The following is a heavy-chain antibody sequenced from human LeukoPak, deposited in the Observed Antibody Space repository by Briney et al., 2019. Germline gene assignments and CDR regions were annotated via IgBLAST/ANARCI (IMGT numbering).Heavy chain of an antibody. D-gene: IGHD2-15*01. Sequence: GGSLRLSCAASGFTFSSYAMHWVRQAPGKGLKRVAVISYDGSNKYYADSVKGRFTISRDNSKNTLYLQMNSLRAEDTAVYYCARAGGYCSGGSCYDYWGQGTLVTVSS. J-gene: IGHJ4*02. CDR1: GFTFSSYA. V-gene: IGHV3-30*04. CDR3: ARAGGYCSGGSCYDY. CDR2: ISYDGSNK.